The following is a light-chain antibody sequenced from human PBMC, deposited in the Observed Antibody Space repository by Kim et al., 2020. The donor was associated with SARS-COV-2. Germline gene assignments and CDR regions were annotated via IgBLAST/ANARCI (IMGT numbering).Light chain of an antibody. Sequence: EVVMTQSPDTLYVSPGERVTLSCRASQSVGTKLGWYQQRPGQAPRLLIHSASIRATGIPAKFSASGSGTDFTLTINSLQSEDFAVYYCHQYDNWPLPTFGGGTKVDI. J-gene: IGKJ4*01. V-gene: IGKV3-15*01. CDR1: QSVGTK. CDR3: HQYDNWPLPT. CDR2: SAS.